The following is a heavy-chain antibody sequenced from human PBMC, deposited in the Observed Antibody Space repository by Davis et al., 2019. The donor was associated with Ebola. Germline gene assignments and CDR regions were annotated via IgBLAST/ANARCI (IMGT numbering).Heavy chain of an antibody. CDR3: AKDPMWDTAYV. CDR1: GITFGTYV. V-gene: IGHV3-23*01. Sequence: GESLKISCAASGITFGTYVMTWVRQVPGRGLEWVSSISSSGDSYYTNSVKGRFTISRDDSENTLYLQMNSLRAEDTGLYYCAKDPMWDTAYVWGKGTTVTVSS. CDR2: ISSSGDS. J-gene: IGHJ6*04. D-gene: IGHD5-18*01.